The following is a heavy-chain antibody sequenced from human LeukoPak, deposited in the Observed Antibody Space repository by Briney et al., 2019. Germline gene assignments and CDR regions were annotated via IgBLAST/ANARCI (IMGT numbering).Heavy chain of an antibody. J-gene: IGHJ6*02. Sequence: SVKVSCKASGGTFSSYAISWVRQAPGQGLEWMGRIIPILGIANYAQKFQGRVTITADKSTSTAYMELSSLRSEDTAVYYCAREGSGSYYRYYYYGMDVWGQGTTVTVSS. D-gene: IGHD1-26*01. V-gene: IGHV1-69*04. CDR3: AREGSGSYYRYYYYGMDV. CDR2: IIPILGIA. CDR1: GGTFSSYA.